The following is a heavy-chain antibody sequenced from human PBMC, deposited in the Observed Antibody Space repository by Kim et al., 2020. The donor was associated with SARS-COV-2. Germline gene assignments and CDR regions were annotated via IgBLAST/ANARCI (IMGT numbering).Heavy chain of an antibody. D-gene: IGHD3-10*01. J-gene: IGHJ6*02. Sequence: RVTISVDTSKNQFSLKLSSVTAADTAVYYCARRRYYYGSGSDNYYYGMDVWGQGTTVTVSS. CDR3: ARRRYYYGSGSDNYYYGMDV. V-gene: IGHV4-59*01.